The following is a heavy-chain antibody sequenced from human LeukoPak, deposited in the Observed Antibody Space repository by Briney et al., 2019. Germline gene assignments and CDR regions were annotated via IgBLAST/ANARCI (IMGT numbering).Heavy chain of an antibody. CDR1: GFTISRYG. V-gene: IGHV3-33*06. CDR2: IWYDGSNK. J-gene: IGHJ5*02. Sequence: GRSLRLSCAASGFTISRYGMHWVRQAPSKGLEGVAVIWYDGSNKYYADSVKGRFTIYRDNSKNTLYLQMNSLRAEDTAVYYCAKDREGYCSGGSCYPGGFDPWGQGTLVTVSS. CDR3: AKDREGYCSGGSCYPGGFDP. D-gene: IGHD2-15*01.